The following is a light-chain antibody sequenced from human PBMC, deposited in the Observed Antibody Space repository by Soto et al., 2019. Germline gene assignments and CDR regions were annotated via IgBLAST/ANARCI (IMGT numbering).Light chain of an antibody. CDR3: QQYHTDWT. V-gene: IGKV3D-7*01. Sequence: PGERVTLSCRASQSVSGSYLTWYQQKPGQAPGLLIYGASTRATGIPARFSGRGSGTEFTLTISSLQADDYATFYCQQYHTDWTFGQGTKVDIK. J-gene: IGKJ1*01. CDR2: GAS. CDR1: QSVSGSY.